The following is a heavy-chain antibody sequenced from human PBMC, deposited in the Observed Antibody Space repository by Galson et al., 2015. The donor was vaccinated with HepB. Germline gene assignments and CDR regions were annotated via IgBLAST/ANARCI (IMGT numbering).Heavy chain of an antibody. J-gene: IGHJ4*02. V-gene: IGHV3-23*01. CDR2: ISGSGGST. D-gene: IGHD4-17*01. CDR3: ANHRDAYGDPYAH. Sequence: SLRLSCAASGFTFSSYAMSWVRQAPGKGLEWVSAISGSGGSTYYADSMKGRFTISRDNSKNTLYLQMNSLRAEDTAVYYCANHRDAYGDPYAHWGQGTLVTVSS. CDR1: GFTFSSYA.